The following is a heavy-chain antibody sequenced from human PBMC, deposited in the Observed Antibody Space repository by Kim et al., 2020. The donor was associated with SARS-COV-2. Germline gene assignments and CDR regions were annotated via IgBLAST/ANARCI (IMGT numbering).Heavy chain of an antibody. CDR3: TTDLPYDSSGYYFDY. J-gene: IGHJ4*02. D-gene: IGHD3-22*01. Sequence: GGSLRLSCAASGITFSNAWMSWVRQAPGKGLEWVGRIKSKTDGGTTDYAAPVKGRFTISRDDSKNTLYLQMNSLKTEDTAVYYCTTDLPYDSSGYYFDYWGQGTLVTVSS. CDR2: IKSKTDGGTT. CDR1: GITFSNAW. V-gene: IGHV3-15*01.